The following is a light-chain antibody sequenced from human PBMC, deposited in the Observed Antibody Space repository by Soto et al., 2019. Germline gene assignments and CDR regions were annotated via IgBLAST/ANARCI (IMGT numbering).Light chain of an antibody. CDR3: LLYYGGAHLV. Sequence: QAVVTQEPSLTVSPGGTVTLTCTSSTGAVTRGNYASWFQQKPGQAPRTLIYTTNSKHSWTPARFSGSLLGDKAALTLSGAQPEDEAEYYCLLYYGGAHLVFGGVTKLTVL. V-gene: IGLV7-43*01. J-gene: IGLJ3*02. CDR1: TGAVTRGNY. CDR2: TTN.